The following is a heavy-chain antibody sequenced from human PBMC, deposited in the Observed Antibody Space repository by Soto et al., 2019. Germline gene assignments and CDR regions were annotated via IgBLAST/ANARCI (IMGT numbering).Heavy chain of an antibody. Sequence: QITLKESGPTLVKPTQTLTLTCTFSGFSLTTSAVGVGWIRQPPGKALEWLALLYWDDDKRYNPSLKSRLTISKDTSKHQWVLTMTNMDPLDTATYYCAHSGVDILTAYYYGWFDPWGQGTLVTVSS. D-gene: IGHD3-9*01. V-gene: IGHV2-5*02. CDR2: LYWDDDK. CDR1: GFSLTTSAVG. CDR3: AHSGVDILTAYYYGWFDP. J-gene: IGHJ5*02.